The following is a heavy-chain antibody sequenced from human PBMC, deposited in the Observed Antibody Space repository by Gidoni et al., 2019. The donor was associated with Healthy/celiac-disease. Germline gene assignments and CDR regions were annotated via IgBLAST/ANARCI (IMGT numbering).Heavy chain of an antibody. J-gene: IGHJ4*02. CDR2: ISYDGSNK. CDR3: ARRWDSSGFDY. CDR1: GFTFSSYA. Sequence: QVQLVESGGGVVQPGRSLRLSCAASGFTFSSYAMHWVRQAPGKGLEWVAVISYDGSNKYYADSVKGRFTISRDNSKNTLYLQMNSLRAEDTAVYYCARRWDSSGFDYWGQGTLVTVSS. D-gene: IGHD3-22*01. V-gene: IGHV3-30*01.